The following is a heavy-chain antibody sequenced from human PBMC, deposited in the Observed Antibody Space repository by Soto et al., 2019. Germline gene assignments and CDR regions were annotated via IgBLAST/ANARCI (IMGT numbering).Heavy chain of an antibody. CDR2: IYDTEKI. J-gene: IGHJ4*02. D-gene: IGHD1-1*01. V-gene: IGHV4-4*02. Sequence: SETLSLTCTVSGGSMNSNDWWTWVRQPPGEGLEWIGEIYDTEKINYNPSLKSRVLISIDKSNNQLSLNLISVTAADTAIYYCARDHRFGDNWAFDYWGQGALVTVS. CDR3: ARDHRFGDNWAFDY. CDR1: GGSMNSNDW.